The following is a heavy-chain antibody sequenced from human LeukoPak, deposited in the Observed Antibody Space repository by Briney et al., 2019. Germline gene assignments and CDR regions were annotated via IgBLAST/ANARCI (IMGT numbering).Heavy chain of an antibody. CDR1: GYTFTNYY. V-gene: IGHV1-46*01. CDR3: ARVPYCSNGICYTHYYCDY. D-gene: IGHD2-8*01. CDR2: INPSGGST. Sequence: GASEKVSCKASGYTFTNYYMHWVRQAPGQGLEWMGMINPSGGSTTYAQKFQGRVTMTRDTSTSTVYMELSSLRSEDTAVYYCARVPYCSNGICYTHYYCDYWGQGTLVTVSS. J-gene: IGHJ4*02.